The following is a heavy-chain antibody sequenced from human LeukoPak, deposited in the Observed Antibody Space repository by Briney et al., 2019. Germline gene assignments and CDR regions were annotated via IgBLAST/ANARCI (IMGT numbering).Heavy chain of an antibody. V-gene: IGHV4-59*01. CDR3: AREMGLYSSGWYFGY. D-gene: IGHD6-19*01. J-gene: IGHJ4*02. CDR1: GGSISSYY. CDR2: IYYSGST. Sequence: PSETLSLTCTVSGGSISSYYWSWIRQPPGKGLEWIGYIYYSGSTNYNPSLKSRVTISVDTSKNQFSLKLSSVTAADTAVYYCAREMGLYSSGWYFGYWGQGTLVTVSS.